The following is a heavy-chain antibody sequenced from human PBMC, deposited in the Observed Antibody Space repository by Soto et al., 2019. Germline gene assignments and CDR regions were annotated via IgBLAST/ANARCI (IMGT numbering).Heavy chain of an antibody. Sequence: SETLSLTCSVSNGSISGFYWTWIRQPPGKILEWIGYIHYSGRTDYNPSLTSRATMSVDTSKNQFSLNLKSITAADTAVYYCVRVGAGIGNNFDSWGRGTLVTVSS. CDR3: VRVGAGIGNNFDS. J-gene: IGHJ4*02. D-gene: IGHD3-10*01. V-gene: IGHV4-59*12. CDR1: NGSISGFY. CDR2: IHYSGRT.